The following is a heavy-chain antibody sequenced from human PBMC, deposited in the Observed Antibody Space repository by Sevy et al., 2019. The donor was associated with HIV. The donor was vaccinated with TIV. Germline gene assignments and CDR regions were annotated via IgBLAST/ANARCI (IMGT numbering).Heavy chain of an antibody. CDR3: AGGGGISYVSRGFHPQYYFDS. D-gene: IGHD3-22*01. Sequence: SETLSLTCAVSGGSINSFFWSWIRQSPGKGLEWIGYVYDSGNSEYNPSLRSRVTISLDTSKKQFSLKLSSVTAVDTGVYYCAGGGGISYVSRGFHPQYYFDSWGQGTLVTVSS. CDR1: GGSINSFF. V-gene: IGHV4-59*01. J-gene: IGHJ4*02. CDR2: VYDSGNS.